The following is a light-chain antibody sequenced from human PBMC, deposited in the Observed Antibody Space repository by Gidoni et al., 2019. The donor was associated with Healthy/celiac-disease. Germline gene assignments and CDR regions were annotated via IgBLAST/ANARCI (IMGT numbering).Light chain of an antibody. J-gene: IGKJ1*01. CDR3: QQRSNWPRT. CDR1: QSVSSY. CDR2: DAS. V-gene: IGKV3-11*01. Sequence: IFLTQSPATLSLSPGERSTLSCRASQSVSSYLTWYQQKPGKAPRLLIYDASNRATGIPARFSGSGSGTDFTLTISSLEPEDFAVYYCQQRSNWPRTFGHGTKVEIK.